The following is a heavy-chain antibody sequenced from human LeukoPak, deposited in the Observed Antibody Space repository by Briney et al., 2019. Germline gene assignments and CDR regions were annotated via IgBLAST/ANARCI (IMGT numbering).Heavy chain of an antibody. CDR2: INPYNGNT. Sequence: GASVKVSCKASGYTFTTYGISWVRQAPGQGLEWMGWINPYNGNTNYAQKLQGRVTMTTDTSTSTAYMELRSLRSDDTAVYYCARDVDDSSGYYRFDPWGQGTLVTVSS. D-gene: IGHD3-22*01. V-gene: IGHV1-18*01. CDR3: ARDVDDSSGYYRFDP. J-gene: IGHJ5*02. CDR1: GYTFTTYG.